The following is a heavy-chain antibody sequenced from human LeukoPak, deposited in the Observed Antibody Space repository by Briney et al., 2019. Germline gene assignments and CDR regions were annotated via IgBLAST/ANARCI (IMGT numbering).Heavy chain of an antibody. J-gene: IGHJ3*02. CDR2: ISWNSGSI. D-gene: IGHD1-26*01. Sequence: GGSLRLSCAASGFTFDDYAMHWVRQAPGKGLEWVSGISWNSGSIGYADSVKGRFTISRDNAKNSLYLQMNSLRAEDTALYYCAKVEASGSYHDAFDIWGQGTVVTVSS. CDR1: GFTFDDYA. V-gene: IGHV3-9*01. CDR3: AKVEASGSYHDAFDI.